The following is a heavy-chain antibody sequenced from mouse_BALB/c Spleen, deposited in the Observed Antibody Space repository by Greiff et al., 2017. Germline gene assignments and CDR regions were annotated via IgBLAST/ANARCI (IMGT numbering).Heavy chain of an antibody. CDR1: GFTFSSYA. CDR2: ISSGGST. J-gene: IGHJ2*01. Sequence: EVQRVESGGGLVKPGGSLKLSCAASGFTFSSYAMSWVRQTPEKRLEWVASISSGGSTYYPDSVKGRFTISRDNARNILYLQMSSLRSEDTAMYYCARIGDYWGQGTTLTVSS. CDR3: ARIGDY. V-gene: IGHV5-6-5*01.